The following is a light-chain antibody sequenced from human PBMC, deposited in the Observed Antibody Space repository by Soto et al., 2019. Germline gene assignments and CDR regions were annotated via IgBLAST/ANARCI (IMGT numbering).Light chain of an antibody. Sequence: DIQLTQSPSFLSASVGDRVTITCRASQDIRSYLAWYQQKPGKAPNLLIYAASTLQSGVPSRFSGSGSGTEFNLTISSLQPEDFASYYCQHLHSYPLTFGGGTKVEI. V-gene: IGKV1-9*01. CDR1: QDIRSY. CDR2: AAS. CDR3: QHLHSYPLT. J-gene: IGKJ4*01.